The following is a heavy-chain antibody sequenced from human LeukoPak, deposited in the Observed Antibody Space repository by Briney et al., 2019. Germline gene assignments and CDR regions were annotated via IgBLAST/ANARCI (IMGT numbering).Heavy chain of an antibody. J-gene: IGHJ4*02. CDR2: ISSSGSTI. CDR1: GFTFSSYD. Sequence: PGGSLRLSCAASGFTFSSYDMNWVRQAPGKGLEWVSYISSSGSTIYYADSVKGRFTISRDNAKNSLYLQMNSLTADDTAVYYCARCALDCNDHYFYWGGGGLVSVSS. V-gene: IGHV3-48*03. CDR3: ARCALDCNDHYFY. D-gene: IGHD3/OR15-3a*01.